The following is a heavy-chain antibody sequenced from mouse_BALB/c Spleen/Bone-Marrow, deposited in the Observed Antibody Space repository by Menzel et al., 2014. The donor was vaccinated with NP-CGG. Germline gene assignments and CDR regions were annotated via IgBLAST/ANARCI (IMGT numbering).Heavy chain of an antibody. V-gene: IGHV5-9-3*01. CDR2: ISSGGGYT. CDR1: GFTFSSFA. D-gene: IGHD2-3*01. J-gene: IGHJ3*01. Sequence: EVKLVESGGGLVKPGGSLKLSCAASGFTFSSFAMSWVRQTPEKRLEWAATISSGGGYTYYPDSVKGRFTISRDNAKNSLYLQMSSLRSEDTAMYYCARQESIYDGYYGGFTYWGQGTLVTVSA. CDR3: ARQESIYDGYYGGFTY.